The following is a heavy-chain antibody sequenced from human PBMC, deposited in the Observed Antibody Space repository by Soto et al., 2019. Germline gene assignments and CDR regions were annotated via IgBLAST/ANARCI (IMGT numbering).Heavy chain of an antibody. CDR3: SSLPDGYTSGLDY. J-gene: IGHJ4*02. CDR2: IYYTGNT. Sequence: QVQLQESGPGLEKPSQTLSLSCTVSGASISSGDYYWSWIRQPPGKGLEWIGYIYYTGNTVFNPSLKSRVSISVDTSKNQFSLKLNPVTAADTAVYYCSSLPDGYTSGLDYWGQGTLVTVSS. CDR1: GASISSGDYY. V-gene: IGHV4-30-4*01. D-gene: IGHD5-12*01.